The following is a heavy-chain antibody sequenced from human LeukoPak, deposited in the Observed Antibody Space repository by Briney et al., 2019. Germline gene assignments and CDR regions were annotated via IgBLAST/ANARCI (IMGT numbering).Heavy chain of an antibody. Sequence: PSETLSLTCAVYGGSFSGYYWSWIRQPPGKGLESIGEINHSGSTNYNPSLKSRVTISVDTSKNQFSLKLSSVTAADTAVYYCARHSYDVGDYYYYMDVWGNGTTVTVSS. CDR1: GGSFSGYY. D-gene: IGHD3-10*02. CDR3: ARHSYDVGDYYYYMDV. CDR2: INHSGST. J-gene: IGHJ6*03. V-gene: IGHV4-34*01.